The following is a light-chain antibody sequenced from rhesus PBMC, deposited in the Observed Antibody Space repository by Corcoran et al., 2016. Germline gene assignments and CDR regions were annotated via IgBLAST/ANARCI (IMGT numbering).Light chain of an antibody. J-gene: IGKJ3*01. Sequence: DIQMTQSPSSLSASVGDRVTLTCQASQDISNNLAWYQPKPGKVPTLLIYKASTLQSGGPSRVSGSGSGTDFTLTIRSLQPEDFATYYCRHGYGTPSTFGPGTKLDIK. CDR2: KAS. CDR3: RHGYGTPST. V-gene: IGKV1-25*01. CDR1: QDISNN.